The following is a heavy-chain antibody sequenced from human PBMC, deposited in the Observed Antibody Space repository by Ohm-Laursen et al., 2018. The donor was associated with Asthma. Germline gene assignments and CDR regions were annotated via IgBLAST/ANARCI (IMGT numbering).Heavy chain of an antibody. V-gene: IGHV3-11*01. D-gene: IGHD2-21*01. J-gene: IGHJ3*01. Sequence: SLRLSCTASGFTFSDYYMSWIRQAPGKGLEWVSYISSSGSTIYYADSMKGRFTISRDNAKNSLYLQMNSLRAEDTAVYYCARSNGRDCFDVWGQGTMVTVSS. CDR1: GFTFSDYY. CDR3: ARSNGRDCFDV. CDR2: ISSSGSTI.